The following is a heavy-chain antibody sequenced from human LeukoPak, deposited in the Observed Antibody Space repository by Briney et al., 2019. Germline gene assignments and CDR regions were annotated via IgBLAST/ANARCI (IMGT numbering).Heavy chain of an antibody. V-gene: IGHV1-69*13. CDR1: GGTFNNYA. CDR3: ARGWDYDSGGRPTAYVY. CDR2: ITPIFGTA. D-gene: IGHD3-22*01. J-gene: IGHJ4*02. Sequence: SVKVSCKASGGTFNNYAINWVRQAPGPGLEWMGGITPIFGTANYAQKFQGRVTITSDESTSTVYMELNSLKSEDTAVYYCARGWDYDSGGRPTAYVYWGQGTRVTVSS.